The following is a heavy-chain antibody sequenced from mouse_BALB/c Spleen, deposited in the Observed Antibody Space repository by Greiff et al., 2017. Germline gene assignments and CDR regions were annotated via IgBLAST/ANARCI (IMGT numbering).Heavy chain of an antibody. Sequence: EVKLMESGGGLVQPGGSRKLSCAASGFTFSSFGMHWVRQAPEKGLEWVAYISSGSSTIYYADTVKGRFTISRDNPKNTLFLQMTSLRSEDTAMYYCARFLYGNYWYFDVWGAGTTVTVSS. J-gene: IGHJ1*01. V-gene: IGHV5-17*02. CDR3: ARFLYGNYWYFDV. CDR2: ISSGSSTI. D-gene: IGHD2-1*01. CDR1: GFTFSSFG.